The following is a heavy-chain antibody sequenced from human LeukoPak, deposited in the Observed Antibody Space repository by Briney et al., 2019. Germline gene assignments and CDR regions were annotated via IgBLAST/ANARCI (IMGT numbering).Heavy chain of an antibody. Sequence: GGSLRLSCAASGFTFSSYAMSWVRQAPGKGLEWVSAISGSGDSTYYGDSVKGRFTISRDNSKNTLYLQMNSLRAEDTAVYYCAKAVAGTGSADYWGQGTLVTVSS. J-gene: IGHJ4*02. D-gene: IGHD6-19*01. CDR3: AKAVAGTGSADY. CDR2: ISGSGDST. V-gene: IGHV3-23*01. CDR1: GFTFSSYA.